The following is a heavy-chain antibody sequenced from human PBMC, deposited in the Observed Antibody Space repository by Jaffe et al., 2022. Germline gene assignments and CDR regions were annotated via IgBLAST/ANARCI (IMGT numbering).Heavy chain of an antibody. V-gene: IGHV3-48*03. J-gene: IGHJ3*02. CDR2: ISSSGSTI. CDR1: GFTFSSYE. CDR3: ARDPAYYDILTGYYHAFDI. Sequence: EVQLVESGGGLVQPGGSLRLSCAASGFTFSSYEMNWVRQAPGKGLEWVSYISSSGSTIYYADSVKGRFTISRDNAKNSLYLQMNSLRAEDTAVYYCARDPAYYDILTGYYHAFDIWGQGTMVTVSS. D-gene: IGHD3-9*01.